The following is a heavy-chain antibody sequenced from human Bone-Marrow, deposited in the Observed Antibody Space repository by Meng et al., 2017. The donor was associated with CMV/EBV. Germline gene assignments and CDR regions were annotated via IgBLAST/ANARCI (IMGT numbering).Heavy chain of an antibody. CDR2: ISYDGSNK. V-gene: IGHV3-30-3*01. CDR1: GFTFSSYA. Sequence: GGSLRLSCSASGFTFSSYAMHWVRQAPGKGLEWVAVISYDGSNKYYADSVKGRFTISRDNSKNTLYLQMNSLRAEDTAVYYCARDHQTWITVVVVAAWYYYGMDVWGQGTTVTVS. D-gene: IGHD2-15*01. CDR3: ARDHQTWITVVVVAAWYYYGMDV. J-gene: IGHJ6*02.